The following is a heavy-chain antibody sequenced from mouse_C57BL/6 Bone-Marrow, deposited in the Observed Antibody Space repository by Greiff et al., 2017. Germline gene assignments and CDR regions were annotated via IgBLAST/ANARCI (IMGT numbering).Heavy chain of an antibody. CDR2: IHPNSGST. J-gene: IGHJ4*01. CDR1: GYTFTSYW. V-gene: IGHV1-64*01. Sequence: QVQLQQPGAELVKPGASVKLSCKASGYTFTSYWMHWVKQRPGQGLEWIGIIHPNSGSTNYNEKFKSKATLTVDKSSSTAYMQLSSLTSEDSAVYYCARNYGSYAMDYWGQGTSVTVSS. CDR3: ARNYGSYAMDY. D-gene: IGHD1-1*01.